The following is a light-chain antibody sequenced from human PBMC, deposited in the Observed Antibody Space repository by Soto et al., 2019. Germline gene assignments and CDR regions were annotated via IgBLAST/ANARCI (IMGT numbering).Light chain of an antibody. CDR2: EVR. CDR3: ASYTTSTTWV. J-gene: IGLJ3*02. CDR1: SSDIGAWNY. Sequence: QSVLTQPASVSGSPGQSITLSCSGSSSDIGAWNYVSWFQQHPGNAPKLIIYEVRNRPSGVSDRFSGSKSGNTASLTISGLQAEDEAIYHCASYTTSTTWVFGGGTKLTVL. V-gene: IGLV2-14*03.